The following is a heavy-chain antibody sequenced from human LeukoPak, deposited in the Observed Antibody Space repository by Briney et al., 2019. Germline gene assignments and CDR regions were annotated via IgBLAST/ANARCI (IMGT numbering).Heavy chain of an antibody. CDR2: INHSGST. CDR3: ARGPGIAAAGTTYDY. D-gene: IGHD6-13*01. CDR1: GGSISSSSYY. V-gene: IGHV4-39*07. J-gene: IGHJ4*02. Sequence: PSETLSLTCTVSGGSISSSSYYWSWIRQPPGKGLEWIGEINHSGSTNYNPSLKSRVTISVDTSKNQFSLKLSSVTAADTAVYYCARGPGIAAAGTTYDYWGQGTLVTVSS.